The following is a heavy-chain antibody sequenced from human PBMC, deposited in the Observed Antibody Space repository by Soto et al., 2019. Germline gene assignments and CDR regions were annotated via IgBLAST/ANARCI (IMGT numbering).Heavy chain of an antibody. CDR1: GYIFSSYW. V-gene: IGHV5-51*01. Sequence: GESLKISCKGSGYIFSSYWIGWVRQMPGKGLEWVGIIYPDDSDIRYSPSFQGQVTISADKSISTAYLQWSSLKASDTAMYYCARQSGPDGRERWFDPWGQGTLVTVSS. CDR3: ARQSGPDGRERWFDP. D-gene: IGHD7-27*01. J-gene: IGHJ5*02. CDR2: IYPDDSDI.